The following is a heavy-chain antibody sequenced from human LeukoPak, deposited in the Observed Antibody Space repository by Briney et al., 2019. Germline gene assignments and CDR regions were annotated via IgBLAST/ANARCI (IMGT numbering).Heavy chain of an antibody. J-gene: IGHJ4*02. Sequence: GGSLRLSCAASGFIFSTYEMNWVRQAPGKGLVCVSRINSDRSSTSYADSVKGRFTISRDNAKNTLYRQMNSLRAEDTAVYYCARESAMGATTGDYWGQGILVTVSS. CDR2: INSDRSST. CDR3: ARESAMGATTGDY. CDR1: GFIFSTYE. V-gene: IGHV3-74*01. D-gene: IGHD1-26*01.